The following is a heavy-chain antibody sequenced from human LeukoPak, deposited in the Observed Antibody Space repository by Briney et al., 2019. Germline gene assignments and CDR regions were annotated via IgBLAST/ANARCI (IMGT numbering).Heavy chain of an antibody. Sequence: PGGSLRLSCAASGFTFSSYWMHWVRQAPGKGLVWVSRINSDGSSTSYADSVKGRFTISRDNAKNTLYLQMNSLRSDDTAVYYCATYCTNGVCYTGFDYWGQGTLVTVSS. V-gene: IGHV3-74*01. D-gene: IGHD2-8*01. CDR3: ATYCTNGVCYTGFDY. CDR2: INSDGSST. J-gene: IGHJ4*02. CDR1: GFTFSSYW.